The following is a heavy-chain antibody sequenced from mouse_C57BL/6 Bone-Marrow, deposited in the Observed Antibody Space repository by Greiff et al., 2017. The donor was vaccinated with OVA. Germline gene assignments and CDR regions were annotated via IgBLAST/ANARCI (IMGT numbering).Heavy chain of an antibody. CDR3: ARVRSYYYGSSSWFAY. Sequence: QVHVKQPGAELVKPGASVKLSCKASGYTFTSYWMHWVKQRPGQGLEWIGMIHPNSGSTNYNEKFKSKATLTVDKSSSTAYMQLSSLTSEDYAVYYFARVRSYYYGSSSWFAYWGQGTLVTVSA. V-gene: IGHV1-64*01. CDR2: IHPNSGST. J-gene: IGHJ3*01. D-gene: IGHD1-1*01. CDR1: GYTFTSYW.